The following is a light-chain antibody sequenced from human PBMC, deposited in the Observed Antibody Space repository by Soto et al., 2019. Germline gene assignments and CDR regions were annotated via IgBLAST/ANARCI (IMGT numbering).Light chain of an antibody. J-gene: IGKJ1*01. CDR2: RTS. V-gene: IGKV3-20*01. CDR3: QQYGSSPRT. CDR1: QSLSSIY. Sequence: IVLTQSPVTLSLSPGQGSTLSGRGSQSLSSIYLAWYQQKPGQAPRLLIYRTSSRATGIPDRFSGSESETDFTLTISRLEPDDSAVYYCQQYGSSPRTFGPGTKVDIK.